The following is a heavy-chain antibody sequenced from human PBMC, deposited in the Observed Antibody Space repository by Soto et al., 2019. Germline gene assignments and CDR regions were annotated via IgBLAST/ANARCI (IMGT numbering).Heavy chain of an antibody. CDR2: IYSGGST. J-gene: IGHJ4*02. CDR3: ARVRYSGYGPFDY. Sequence: GGSLRLSCAASGFTVSSNYMSWVRQAPGKGLEWVSVIYSGGSTYYADSVKGRFTISRDNSKNTLYLQMNSLRAEDTAVYYCARVRYSGYGPFDYWGQGTLVTVSS. D-gene: IGHD5-12*01. CDR1: GFTVSSNY. V-gene: IGHV3-66*01.